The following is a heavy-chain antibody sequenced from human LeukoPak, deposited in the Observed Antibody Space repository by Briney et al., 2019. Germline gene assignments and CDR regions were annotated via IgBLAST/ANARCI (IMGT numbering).Heavy chain of an antibody. CDR3: ARDRSSWYRKDAFDV. J-gene: IGHJ3*01. D-gene: IGHD6-13*01. V-gene: IGHV3-7*01. CDR1: GFTFSSYW. Sequence: GGSLRLSCAASGFTFSSYWMTWVRQAPGKGLEWVANIKEDESEKYYLDSVKGRFTISRDNAKNSLYLQMNSLRAEDTAVYYCARDRSSWYRKDAFDVWGQGTMVTVSS. CDR2: IKEDESEK.